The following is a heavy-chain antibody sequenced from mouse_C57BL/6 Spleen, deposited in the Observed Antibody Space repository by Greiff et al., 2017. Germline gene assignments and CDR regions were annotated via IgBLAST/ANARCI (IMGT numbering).Heavy chain of an antibody. CDR2: IYPGDGDT. CDR1: GYAFSSSW. Sequence: VQLQQSGPELVQPGASVMISCKASGYAFSSSWLNWVQQRPGKGLEWIGRIYPGDGDTNYNGMFKGKATLTADKSSSTAYMQLSSLTSDDSAVYFCARDYNYAMDYWGQGTSVTVSS. D-gene: IGHD2-12*01. J-gene: IGHJ4*01. CDR3: ARDYNYAMDY. V-gene: IGHV1-82*01.